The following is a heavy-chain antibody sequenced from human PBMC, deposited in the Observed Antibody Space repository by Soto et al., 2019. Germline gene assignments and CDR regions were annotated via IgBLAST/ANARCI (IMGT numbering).Heavy chain of an antibody. Sequence: QVQLVQSGAEVKKPGSSVKVSCKASGGTFSSYAISWVRQAPGQGLEWMGGIIPIFGTATYAQKFQGRVTITADESTSTAYMELSSLRSEDTAVYYCARDLGEAVYYYYGMDVWGQGTTVTVSS. CDR2: IIPIFGTA. CDR1: GGTFSSYA. V-gene: IGHV1-69*01. D-gene: IGHD3-10*01. J-gene: IGHJ6*02. CDR3: ARDLGEAVYYYYGMDV.